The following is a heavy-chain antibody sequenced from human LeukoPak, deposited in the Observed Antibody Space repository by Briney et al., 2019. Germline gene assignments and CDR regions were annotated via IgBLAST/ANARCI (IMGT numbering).Heavy chain of an antibody. Sequence: SETLSLTCTVSGDSISSSNYYWIWSRQPPGKGLEWIGTFLYSGGTYYNPSLKSRVTISVDTSKNQFSLKVNSVTAADTAVYYCTREGEGRWLQSGYWGQGTLVTVSS. J-gene: IGHJ4*02. V-gene: IGHV4-39*07. D-gene: IGHD5-24*01. CDR2: FLYSGGT. CDR3: TREGEGRWLQSGY. CDR1: GDSISSSNYY.